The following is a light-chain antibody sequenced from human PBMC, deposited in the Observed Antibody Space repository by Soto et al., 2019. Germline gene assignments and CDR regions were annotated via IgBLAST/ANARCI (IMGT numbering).Light chain of an antibody. CDR1: RSVDTN. V-gene: IGKV3-11*01. CDR3: QQRTNWPPVT. J-gene: IGKJ4*01. CDR2: EAS. Sequence: EIVLTQSPATLSLSPGERATLSCRASRSVDTNLAWFQQKPGQAPRVLIYEASKRAIGIPARFSGSGSGTDFTLTISSLEPEDYAVYYCQQRTNWPPVTFGGGTKVEIK.